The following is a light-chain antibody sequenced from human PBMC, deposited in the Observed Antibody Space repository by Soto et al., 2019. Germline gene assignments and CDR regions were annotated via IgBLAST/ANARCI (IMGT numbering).Light chain of an antibody. CDR1: QSVRSNY. CDR2: GVS. V-gene: IGKV3-20*01. J-gene: IGKJ2*01. Sequence: EIVLTQSPGTLSSSPGERATLSCRASQSVRSNYLAWYQQKPGHAPRLLIYGVSARATGIPDRFSGSGSGTDFTLTISRLEPEDFAVFYCQQYGGSHPYTFGQGTKVEIK. CDR3: QQYGGSHPYT.